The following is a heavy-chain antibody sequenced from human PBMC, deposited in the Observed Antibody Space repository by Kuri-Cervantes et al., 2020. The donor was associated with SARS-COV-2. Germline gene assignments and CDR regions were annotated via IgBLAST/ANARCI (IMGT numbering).Heavy chain of an antibody. D-gene: IGHD2-2*01. CDR3: ARAKYCSSTSCPARRGMNV. CDR2: INPNSGGT. J-gene: IGHJ6*02. V-gene: IGHV1-2*04. Sequence: GESLKISCNASGYTFTGYYMHWVRQAPGQGLERMGWINPNSGGTNYAQKFQGWVTMTRDTSISTAYMELSRLRSDDTAVYYCARAKYCSSTSCPARRGMNVWGQGTTVTVSS. CDR1: GYTFTGYY.